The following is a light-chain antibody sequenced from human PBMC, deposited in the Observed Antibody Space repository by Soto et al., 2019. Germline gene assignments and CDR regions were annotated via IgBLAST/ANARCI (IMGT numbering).Light chain of an antibody. CDR2: GAS. V-gene: IGKV3-15*01. CDR1: QSVSSN. CDR3: QQYDNWPPAT. J-gene: IGKJ5*01. Sequence: EIVMTQSPATLSVSPGERATLSCRASQSVSSNLARYQQKPGQAPRLLIYGASTRATGIPARFSGSGSGTEFTLTISSLQSEDSAIYYCQQYDNWPPATFGQGTRLEI.